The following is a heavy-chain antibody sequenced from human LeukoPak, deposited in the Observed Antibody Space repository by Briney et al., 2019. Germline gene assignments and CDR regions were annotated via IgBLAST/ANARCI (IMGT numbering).Heavy chain of an antibody. Sequence: GGSLRLSCAASGFTFSSYSLNWVRQAPGKGLEWVSSISSTSEYIHYADSVKGRFTISRDNAENSLYLQMNSLRAEDTAVYYCGVVRGDGKFDYWGQGTLVTVSS. D-gene: IGHD3-10*01. CDR1: GFTFSSYS. J-gene: IGHJ4*02. CDR2: ISSTSEYI. V-gene: IGHV3-21*01. CDR3: GVVRGDGKFDY.